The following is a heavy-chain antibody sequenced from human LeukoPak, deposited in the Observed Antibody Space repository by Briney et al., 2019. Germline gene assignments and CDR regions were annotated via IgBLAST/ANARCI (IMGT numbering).Heavy chain of an antibody. CDR2: IYYSGST. D-gene: IGHD6-13*01. CDR1: GGSVSSGSYY. Sequence: SETLSLTCTVSGGSVSSGSYYWSWIRQPPGKGLEWIGYIYYSGSTNYNPSLKSRVTISVDTSKNQFSLKLSSVTAADTAVCYCARVTPSAAAKRGGYFQHWGQGTLVTVSS. CDR3: ARVTPSAAAKRGGYFQH. V-gene: IGHV4-61*01. J-gene: IGHJ1*01.